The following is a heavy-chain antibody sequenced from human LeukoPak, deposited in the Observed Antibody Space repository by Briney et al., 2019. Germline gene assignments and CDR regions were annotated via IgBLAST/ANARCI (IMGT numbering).Heavy chain of an antibody. J-gene: IGHJ5*02. CDR3: AKDGTRSWFGEAT. CDR1: GFTFSDYG. D-gene: IGHD3-10*01. Sequence: PGRSLRLSCAASGFTFSDYGVQWVRQAPGKGLEWVALISTDGSDKDYADSVKGRFTLSRDNSKNTLYLQMNSLRVEDTAVYYCAKDGTRSWFGEATWGQGTLVTVSS. CDR2: ISTDGSDK. V-gene: IGHV3-30*18.